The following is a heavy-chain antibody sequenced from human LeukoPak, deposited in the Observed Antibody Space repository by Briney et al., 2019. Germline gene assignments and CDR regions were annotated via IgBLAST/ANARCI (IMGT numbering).Heavy chain of an antibody. D-gene: IGHD3-9*01. CDR1: GFTFSSYE. CDR3: AKDPALERLILTGSATPDAFDI. J-gene: IGHJ3*02. Sequence: GGSLRLSCAASGFTFSSYEMNWVRQAPGKGLEWVSYISSSGSTIYYADSVKGRFTISRDNAKNSLYLQMNSLRAEDTAVYYCAKDPALERLILTGSATPDAFDIWGQGTMVTVSS. V-gene: IGHV3-48*03. CDR2: ISSSGSTI.